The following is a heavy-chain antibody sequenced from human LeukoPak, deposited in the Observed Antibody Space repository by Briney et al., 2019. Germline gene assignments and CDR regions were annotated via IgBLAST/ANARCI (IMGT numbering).Heavy chain of an antibody. V-gene: IGHV3-23*01. Sequence: HPGGSLRLSCAASGFTFSSYAMNWLRQAPGKGLEWVSTISGSGGTTYYADSVKGRFTISRDNSKNTLYLQMNSLRAEDTAVYYCAKRSPVYYMDVWGKGTTVTVSS. J-gene: IGHJ6*03. CDR2: ISGSGGTT. CDR3: AKRSPVYYMDV. CDR1: GFTFSSYA.